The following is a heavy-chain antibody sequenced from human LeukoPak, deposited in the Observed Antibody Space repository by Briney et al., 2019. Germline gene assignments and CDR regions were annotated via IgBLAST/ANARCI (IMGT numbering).Heavy chain of an antibody. V-gene: IGHV1-18*01. CDR1: GYTFTSYG. J-gene: IGHJ6*03. Sequence: ASVKVSCKASGYTFTSYGISWVRQAPGQGLEWMGWISAYNGNTNYAQKLQGRVTMTTDTSTSTAYMELRSLRSDDTAVYYCARDLFPVAGDSLGLEYYYYYYYMDVWGKGTTVTVSS. D-gene: IGHD6-19*01. CDR2: ISAYNGNT. CDR3: ARDLFPVAGDSLGLEYYYYYYYMDV.